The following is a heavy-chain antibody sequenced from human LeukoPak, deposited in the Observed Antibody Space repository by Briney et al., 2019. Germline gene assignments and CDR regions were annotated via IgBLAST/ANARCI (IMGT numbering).Heavy chain of an antibody. D-gene: IGHD1-26*01. Sequence: GGSLRLSCAASGFTFSGYWMSWVRQAPGKGLEWVANMKPDGSERYYVDSVKGRFTVSRDNAKNSLYFQMNSLRAEDTAVYYCARERIVGAASTRYYGMDVWGQGTTVTVSS. CDR3: ARERIVGAASTRYYGMDV. CDR1: GFTFSGYW. J-gene: IGHJ6*02. V-gene: IGHV3-7*03. CDR2: MKPDGSER.